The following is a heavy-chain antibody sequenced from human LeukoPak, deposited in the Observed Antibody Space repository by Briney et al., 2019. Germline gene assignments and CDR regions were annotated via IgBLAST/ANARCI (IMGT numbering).Heavy chain of an antibody. CDR3: ARGLDISDGMDV. J-gene: IGHJ6*02. D-gene: IGHD3-9*01. V-gene: IGHV4-59*12. CDR1: GGSISTYY. Sequence: PSETLSLTCTVSGGSISTYYWSWIRQPPGQGLEWVGYIYHSRSTYYNPSLKSRATISVDRSKNQFSLQMSSVTAATTAVYYCARGLDISDGMDVWGQGTTVTVSS. CDR2: IYHSRST.